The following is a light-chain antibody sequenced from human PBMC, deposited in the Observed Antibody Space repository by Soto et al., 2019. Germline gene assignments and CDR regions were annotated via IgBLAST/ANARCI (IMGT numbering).Light chain of an antibody. CDR2: GAS. Sequence: EIAMTQSPATLSVSPGERDTLSCRASQSVSSNLAWYQQNPGQAPRLLIYGASTRATGIPARFSGSGSGTEFTLTISRLQSEDFAVYYCQQYNSWPWTFGQGTKVEIK. CDR1: QSVSSN. CDR3: QQYNSWPWT. V-gene: IGKV3-15*01. J-gene: IGKJ1*01.